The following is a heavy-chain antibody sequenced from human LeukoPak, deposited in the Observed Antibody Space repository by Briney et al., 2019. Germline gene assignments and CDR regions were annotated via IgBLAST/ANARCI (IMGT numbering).Heavy chain of an antibody. V-gene: IGHV4-59*01. J-gene: IGHJ6*03. CDR2: FYYSRGT. CDR3: ARAISAWSYFYYMDV. D-gene: IGHD6-19*01. Sequence: SETLSLTCTVSGDSITSVYWSWIRQSPGKGLEWIGYFYYSRGTTYNPSLRSRATISADTSQNQFSLKLRSVTAADTAVYYCARAISAWSYFYYMDVWGKGTTVTVSS. CDR1: GDSITSVY.